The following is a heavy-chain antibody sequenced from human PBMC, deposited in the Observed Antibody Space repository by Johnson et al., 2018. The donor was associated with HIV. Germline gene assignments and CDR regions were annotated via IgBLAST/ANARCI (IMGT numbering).Heavy chain of an antibody. CDR2: IYSGGST. D-gene: IGHD2-2*01. V-gene: IGHV3-66*01. CDR3: ARGSPRSNSWYGSCDL. Sequence: VQLVESGGGLVQPGGSLRLSCAASGFTFSSYAMSWVRQAPGKGLEWVSVIYSGGSTYYAESVKGRFTISRDSSDNTLYLRMNSLRAGDTAVYYCARGSPRSNSWYGSCDLGGQGTMVTVAS. CDR1: GFTFSSYA. J-gene: IGHJ3*01.